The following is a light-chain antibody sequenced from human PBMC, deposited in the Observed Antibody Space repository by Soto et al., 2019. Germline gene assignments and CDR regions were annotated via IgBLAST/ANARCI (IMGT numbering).Light chain of an antibody. J-gene: IGLJ1*01. Sequence: QLVLTQPPSASGTPGQRVTISCSGSSSNIGRNTVNWYQQVPGTAPKVLIHSNDQRPSGVPDRFSGSKSGTSASLAISALQSEDEADYYCAAWDDSLNGYVFGTGTKVTVL. V-gene: IGLV1-44*01. CDR1: SSNIGRNT. CDR3: AAWDDSLNGYV. CDR2: SND.